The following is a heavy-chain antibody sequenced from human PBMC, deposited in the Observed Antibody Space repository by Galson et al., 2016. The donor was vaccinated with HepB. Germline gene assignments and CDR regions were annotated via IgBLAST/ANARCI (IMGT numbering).Heavy chain of an antibody. J-gene: IGHJ6*02. CDR3: AHFYYGMDV. CDR2: IFWDDDK. Sequence: PALVKPTQTLTLTCTSSGFSLTTSGVGVGWIRQPPGRALEWPTLIFWDDDKRYNPSLKSRLTIAKDTSKNQVVLRMANVDPVDTATYYFAHFYYGMDVWGQGTTVTGSS. V-gene: IGHV2-5*02. CDR1: GFSLTTSGVG.